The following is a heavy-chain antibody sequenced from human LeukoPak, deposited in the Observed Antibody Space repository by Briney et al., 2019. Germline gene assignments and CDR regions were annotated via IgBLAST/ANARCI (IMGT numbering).Heavy chain of an antibody. V-gene: IGHV4-61*01. CDR2: IYYSGST. J-gene: IGHJ5*02. CDR1: GGSVSSGSYY. D-gene: IGHD1-1*01. CDR3: AREGRELDP. Sequence: PSETLSLTCTVSGGSVSSGSYYWRWLRQPPGKGLEWIGYIYYSGSTNYNPSLKSRFTISVDTSKNQFSLKLSSVTAADTAVYYCAREGRELDPWGQGTLVTVSS.